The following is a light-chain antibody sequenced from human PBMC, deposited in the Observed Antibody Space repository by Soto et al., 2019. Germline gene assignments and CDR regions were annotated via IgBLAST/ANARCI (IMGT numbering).Light chain of an antibody. J-gene: IGKJ1*01. Sequence: DIQMTQSRSSLSASVGDRVTITCRASQSISSYLNWYQQKPGKAPKLLIYAASSLQSGVPSRFSGSGSGTDFTLTISSLQPEDFATYYCQQSYSTLPITFGQGTKVDIK. CDR3: QQSYSTLPIT. CDR1: QSISSY. V-gene: IGKV1-39*01. CDR2: AAS.